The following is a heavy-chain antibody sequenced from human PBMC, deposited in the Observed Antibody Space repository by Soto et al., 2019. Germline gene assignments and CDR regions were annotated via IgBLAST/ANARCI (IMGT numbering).Heavy chain of an antibody. CDR3: ARVGRGYCSSTSCPFDY. V-gene: IGHV3-30-3*01. CDR1: GFTFSSYA. D-gene: IGHD2-2*01. CDR2: ISYDGSNK. J-gene: IGHJ4*02. Sequence: QVQLVESGGGVVQPGRSLRLSCAASGFTFSSYAMHWVRQAPGKGLEWVAVISYDGSNKYYADSVKGRFTISRDNSKNPLYLQMNRLRAEDTAVYYCARVGRGYCSSTSCPFDYWGQGTLVTVSS.